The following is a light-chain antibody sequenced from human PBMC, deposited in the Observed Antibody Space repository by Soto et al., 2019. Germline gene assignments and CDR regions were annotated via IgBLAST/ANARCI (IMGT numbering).Light chain of an antibody. J-gene: IGLJ2*01. Sequence: QSVLTQPPSASGSPGQSVTISCTGTSSDVGGYDYVSWYQQHPGKAPKLMIYEVTKRPSGVPDRFSGSKSGNTASLTISELQGEDEGDYYCQSYDSNLSGSLFGGGTKVTVL. CDR3: QSYDSNLSGSL. V-gene: IGLV2-8*01. CDR2: EVT. CDR1: SSDVGGYDY.